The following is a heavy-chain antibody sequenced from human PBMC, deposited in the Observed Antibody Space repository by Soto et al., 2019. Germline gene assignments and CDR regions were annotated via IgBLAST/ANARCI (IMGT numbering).Heavy chain of an antibody. J-gene: IGHJ4*02. CDR3: AKVEAHEYYYGSGSYRWAHYFDY. CDR2: ISGSGGST. CDR1: GFTFSSYA. V-gene: IGHV3-23*01. Sequence: GGSLRLSCAASGFTFSSYAMSWVRQAPGKGLEWVSAISGSGGSTYYTDSVKGRFTISRDNSKNTLYLQMNSLRAEDTAVYYCAKVEAHEYYYGSGSYRWAHYFDYWGQGTLVTVSS. D-gene: IGHD3-10*01.